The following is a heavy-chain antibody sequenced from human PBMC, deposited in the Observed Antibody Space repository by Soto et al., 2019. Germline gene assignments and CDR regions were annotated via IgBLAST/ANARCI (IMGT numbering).Heavy chain of an antibody. Sequence: GGSLRLSCAASGFTFSRHSLNWVRQAPGKGLEWVANIKHDGSAIYYLDSVKGRFTVSRDNAKNSLYLQMSSLRVEDSAVYYCARFEWPPEASYYGTDVWGQGTTVTVSS. D-gene: IGHD3-3*01. V-gene: IGHV3-7*01. CDR2: IKHDGSAI. CDR1: GFTFSRHS. J-gene: IGHJ6*02. CDR3: ARFEWPPEASYYGTDV.